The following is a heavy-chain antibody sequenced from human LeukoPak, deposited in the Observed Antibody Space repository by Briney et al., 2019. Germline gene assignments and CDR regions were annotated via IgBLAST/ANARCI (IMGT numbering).Heavy chain of an antibody. Sequence: ASVKVSCTASVYTFTGYYMHWVRQPPGQGLEWMGWINPNSGCTNYAQKFQGMVTMTRDTSISTAYMELSSLRSDDTALYYCARVPGDDYYFDYWGQGTLVTVSS. V-gene: IGHV1-2*02. J-gene: IGHJ4*02. CDR3: ARVPGDDYYFDY. CDR2: INPNSGCT. D-gene: IGHD7-27*01. CDR1: VYTFTGYY.